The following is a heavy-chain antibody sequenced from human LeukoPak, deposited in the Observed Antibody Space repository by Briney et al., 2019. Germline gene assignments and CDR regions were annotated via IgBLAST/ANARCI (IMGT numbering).Heavy chain of an antibody. J-gene: IGHJ4*02. D-gene: IGHD1-26*01. CDR3: AKDRSIGTYYTFDH. Sequence: GGSLRLSCAASGFRFNTYWMSWVRQAPGKGLEWVATISGSGVMTYYADSVKGRFTVSGDTSKNTIYLQMHSLTAADTAVYYCAKDRSIGTYYTFDHWGQGTLVTVSS. CDR1: GFRFNTYW. CDR2: ISGSGVMT. V-gene: IGHV3-23*01.